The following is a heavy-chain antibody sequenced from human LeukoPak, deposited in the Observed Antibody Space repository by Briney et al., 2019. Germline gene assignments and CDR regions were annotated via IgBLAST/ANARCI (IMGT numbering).Heavy chain of an antibody. CDR2: IYTSGST. D-gene: IGHD1-26*01. V-gene: IGHV4-61*02. Sequence: SETLSLTCTVSGVSISSGSHYWSWIRQPAGKGLEWIGRIYTSGSTNYNPSLKSRVTISVDTSKNQFSLKLSSVTAADTAVYYCAAGRGWLLPFDYWGQGTLVTVSS. CDR3: AAGRGWLLPFDY. CDR1: GVSISSGSHY. J-gene: IGHJ4*02.